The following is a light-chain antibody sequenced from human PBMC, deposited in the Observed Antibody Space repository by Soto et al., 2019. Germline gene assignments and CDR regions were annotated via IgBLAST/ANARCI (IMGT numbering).Light chain of an antibody. V-gene: IGKV3-15*01. Sequence: EIVMTQSPATLSVSPGERATLSCRASQSVSSNLAWYQQKPGQAPRLLIYGASTRATGIPARFSGSGSGTEVTLTISSLQSEDFAVYYGQQYNNWPGTFGQGNKVEIK. CDR3: QQYNNWPGT. J-gene: IGKJ1*01. CDR1: QSVSSN. CDR2: GAS.